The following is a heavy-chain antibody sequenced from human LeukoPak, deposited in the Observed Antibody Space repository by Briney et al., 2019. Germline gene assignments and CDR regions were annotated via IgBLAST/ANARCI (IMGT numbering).Heavy chain of an antibody. D-gene: IGHD2-2*01. Sequence: ASVKVSCKASGYTFTSYGISWVRQAPGHGLEWMGWISAYNGNTNYAQKLQGRVTMTTDTSTSTAYMELRSLRSDDTAVYYCARVPIVVVPAATMPDYYYYYMDVWGKGTTVTVSS. V-gene: IGHV1-18*01. J-gene: IGHJ6*03. CDR2: ISAYNGNT. CDR3: ARVPIVVVPAATMPDYYYYYMDV. CDR1: GYTFTSYG.